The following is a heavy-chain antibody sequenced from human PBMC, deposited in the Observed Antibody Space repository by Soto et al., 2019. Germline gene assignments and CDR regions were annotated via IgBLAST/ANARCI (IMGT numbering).Heavy chain of an antibody. CDR2: IYPGDSDT. Sequence: LKISCKGSGYSFTTYWIAWVRQMPGKGLEWMGIIYPGDSDTRYSLSFQGQVTISADKSISTAYLQWSSLKASGTAMYYCARRPPEGGTMDVWGQGTKVTVSS. CDR1: GYSFTTYW. CDR3: ARRPPEGGTMDV. J-gene: IGHJ6*02. D-gene: IGHD3-16*01. V-gene: IGHV5-51*01.